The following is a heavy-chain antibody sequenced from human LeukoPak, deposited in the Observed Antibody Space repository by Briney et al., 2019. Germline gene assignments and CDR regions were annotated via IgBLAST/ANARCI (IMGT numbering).Heavy chain of an antibody. Sequence: GGSLRLSCAASGFTFSSYAMHWVRQAPGKGLEYVSAISSNGGSTYYANSVKGRLTISRDNSKNTLYLQMGSLRAEDMAVYYCARVLRPYYYYMDVWGKGTTVTVSS. J-gene: IGHJ6*03. CDR2: ISSNGGST. CDR3: ARVLRPYYYYMDV. D-gene: IGHD1-26*01. CDR1: GFTFSSYA. V-gene: IGHV3-64*01.